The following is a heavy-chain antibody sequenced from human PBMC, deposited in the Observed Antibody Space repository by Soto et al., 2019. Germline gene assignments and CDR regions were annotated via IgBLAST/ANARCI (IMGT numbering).Heavy chain of an antibody. CDR1: GGTFSXXA. CDR3: XXXXXXXXXXXXXXXXXXXXXXXV. J-gene: IGHJ6*02. V-gene: IGHV1-69*01. CDR2: IMPIFGTA. Sequence: QVQLVQSGAEVKKPGSSVKVSCKASGGTFSXXAXXXXXXXXXXXXXXXGXIMPIFGTANYAQKFQGRVTITADESTNTAYXELSSLRSXXTAVXXXXXXXXXXXXXXXXXXXXXXXXXXVWGQGTTVTVSS.